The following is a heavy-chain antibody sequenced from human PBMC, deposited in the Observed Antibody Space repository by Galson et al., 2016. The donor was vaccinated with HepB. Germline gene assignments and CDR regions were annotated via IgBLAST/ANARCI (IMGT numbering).Heavy chain of an antibody. CDR1: GFSFSKYT. CDR2: ISTSSSYI. CDR3: ARRDYYYYGMDV. Sequence: SLSLSCAASGFSFSKYTMNWVRQAPGKGLEWVSSISTSSSYISYADSLKGRFTISRDNAKNSLYLQMTSLRAEDTAVYYCARRDYYYYGMDVWGQGTTVFVSS. V-gene: IGHV3-21*06. J-gene: IGHJ6*02.